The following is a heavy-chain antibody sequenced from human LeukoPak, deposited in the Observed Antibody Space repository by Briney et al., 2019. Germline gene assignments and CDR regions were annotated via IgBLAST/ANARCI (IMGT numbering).Heavy chain of an antibody. J-gene: IGHJ4*02. V-gene: IGHV3-7*03. CDR2: IKQDGSEK. CDR3: ARDWMVVAATPDYFDY. D-gene: IGHD2-15*01. Sequence: PGRSLRLSCAASGFTFSSYWMSWVRQAPGKGLEWVANIKQDGSEKYYVDSVKGRFTISRDNAKNSLYLQMNSLRAEDTAVYYCARDWMVVAATPDYFDYWGQGTLVTVSS. CDR1: GFTFSSYW.